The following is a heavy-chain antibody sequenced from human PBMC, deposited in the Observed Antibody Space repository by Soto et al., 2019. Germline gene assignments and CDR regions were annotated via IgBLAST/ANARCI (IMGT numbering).Heavy chain of an antibody. CDR3: AKKSSSSTFDY. D-gene: IGHD6-6*01. Sequence: GGSRRLSCAASGFTFRSYAMSWVRQAPGKGLEWVSVISGSDDSTYYADSVKGRFTISRDNSKNTLYLQMNSLRAEDTAVYYCAKKSSSSTFDYWGQGTLVTVSS. V-gene: IGHV3-23*01. CDR1: GFTFRSYA. CDR2: ISGSDDST. J-gene: IGHJ4*02.